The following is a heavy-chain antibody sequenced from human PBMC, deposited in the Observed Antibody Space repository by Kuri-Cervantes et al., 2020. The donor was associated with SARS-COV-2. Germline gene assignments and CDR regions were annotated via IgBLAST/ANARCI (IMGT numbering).Heavy chain of an antibody. J-gene: IGHJ3*02. Sequence: ESLKFSCTVSGGSISSYYWSWIRQPPGKGLEWIGYIYYSGSTNYNPSLKSRVTISVDTSKNQFSLKLSSVTAADTAVYYCAREGGSRYHDAFDIWGQGTMVTVSS. V-gene: IGHV4-59*12. CDR3: AREGGSRYHDAFDI. CDR1: GGSISSYY. CDR2: IYYSGST. D-gene: IGHD2-15*01.